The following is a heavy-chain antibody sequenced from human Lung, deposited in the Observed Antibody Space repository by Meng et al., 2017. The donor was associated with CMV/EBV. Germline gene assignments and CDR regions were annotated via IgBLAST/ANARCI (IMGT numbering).Heavy chain of an antibody. D-gene: IGHD3-3*01. V-gene: IGHV3-11*01. CDR2: ISSSGSTI. Sequence: GRSLRLXCSASGFTFSDYYMSWIRQAPGKGLEWVSYISSSGSTIYYADSVKGRFTISRDNAKNSLYLQMNSLRAEDTAVYYCARDLLYDFWNHYYGMDVWGQGXTVTVSS. CDR3: ARDLLYDFWNHYYGMDV. CDR1: GFTFSDYY. J-gene: IGHJ6*02.